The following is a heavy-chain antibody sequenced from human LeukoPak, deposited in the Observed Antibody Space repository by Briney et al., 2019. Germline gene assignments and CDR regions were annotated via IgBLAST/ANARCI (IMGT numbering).Heavy chain of an antibody. Sequence: GGSLRLSCAASGFTFSSYAMHWVRQAPGKGLEWVAVISYDGSNKYYADSVKGRFTISRDNSKNTLYPQMNGLRAEDTAVYYCAREDYGGNSVWGNFDYWGQGTLVTVSS. J-gene: IGHJ4*02. D-gene: IGHD4-23*01. CDR1: GFTFSSYA. CDR2: ISYDGSNK. CDR3: AREDYGGNSVWGNFDY. V-gene: IGHV3-30-3*01.